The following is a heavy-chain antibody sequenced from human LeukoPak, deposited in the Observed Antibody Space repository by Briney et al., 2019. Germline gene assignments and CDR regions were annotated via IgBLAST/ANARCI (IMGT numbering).Heavy chain of an antibody. V-gene: IGHV3-7*01. CDR2: IKQDGSEK. CDR1: GFTFSSYW. Sequence: GGSLRLSCAASGFTFSSYWMGWVRQAPGKGLEWVANIKQDGSEKYYVDSVKGRFTISRDNAKNSLYLQMNSLRAEDTAVYYCARERYCSSTSYCYYYFMDVWGKGTTVTVSS. J-gene: IGHJ6*03. CDR3: ARERYCSSTSYCYYYFMDV. D-gene: IGHD2-2*01.